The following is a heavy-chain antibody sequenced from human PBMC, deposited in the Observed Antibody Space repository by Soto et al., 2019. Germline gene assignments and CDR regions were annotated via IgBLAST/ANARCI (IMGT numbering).Heavy chain of an antibody. V-gene: IGHV4-59*08. CDR1: GGSISSYY. CDR3: ARHYGDVDY. Sequence: SETLSLTCTVSGGSISSYYWSWIRQPPGKGLEWIGYIYYSGSTNYNPSLKSQVTISVDTSKNQFSLKLSSVTAADTAVYYCARHYGDVDYWGQGTLVTVSS. CDR2: IYYSGST. D-gene: IGHD4-17*01. J-gene: IGHJ4*02.